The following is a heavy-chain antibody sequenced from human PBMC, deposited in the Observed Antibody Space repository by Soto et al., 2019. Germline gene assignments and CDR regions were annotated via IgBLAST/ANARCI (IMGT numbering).Heavy chain of an antibody. D-gene: IGHD4-17*01. CDR2: IYSGGTT. CDR3: ARGTTVTKEGFDY. Sequence: GVLRLSCAASGFTVSSSHMSWVRQAPGKGLEWVSVIYSGGTTYYADSVKGRFTISRDNSKNTLYLQMNSLRAEDTAVYYCARGTTVTKEGFDYWGQGTLVTVPS. V-gene: IGHV3-53*01. CDR1: GFTVSSSH. J-gene: IGHJ4*02.